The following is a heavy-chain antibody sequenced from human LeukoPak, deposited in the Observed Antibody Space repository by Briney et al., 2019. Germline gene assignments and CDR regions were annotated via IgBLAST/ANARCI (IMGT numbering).Heavy chain of an antibody. CDR2: IWYDGSNK. V-gene: IGHV3-33*08. CDR1: GFTFSSYG. D-gene: IGHD6-13*01. CDR3: AREIRIAAAGRSFDP. Sequence: GGSLRLSCAASGFTFSSYGMHWVRQAPGKGLEWVAVIWYDGSNKYYADSVKGRFTISRDNSKNTLYLQMNSLRAEDTAVYYCAREIRIAAAGRSFDPWGQGTLVTVSS. J-gene: IGHJ5*02.